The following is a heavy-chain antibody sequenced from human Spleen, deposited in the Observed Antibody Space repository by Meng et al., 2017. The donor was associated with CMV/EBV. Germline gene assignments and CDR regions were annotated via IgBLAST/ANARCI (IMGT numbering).Heavy chain of an antibody. J-gene: IGHJ3*02. D-gene: IGHD3-22*01. V-gene: IGHV3-23*03. CDR1: GFTFSSYA. CDR3: TRVDDSSGYYWGAAFDI. CDR2: IYSGGSST. Sequence: GESLKISCAASGFTFSSYAMSWVRQAPGKGLEWVSVIYSGGSSTYYADSVKGRFTISRDNSKNTLYLQMNSLKTEDTAVYYCTRVDDSSGYYWGAAFDIWGQGTMVTVSS.